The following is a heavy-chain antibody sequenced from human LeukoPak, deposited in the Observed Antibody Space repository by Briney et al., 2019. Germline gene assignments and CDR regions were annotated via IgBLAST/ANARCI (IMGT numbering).Heavy chain of an antibody. CDR3: ARSSYYYGADAFDI. D-gene: IGHD3-10*01. CDR2: IYNSDNT. V-gene: IGHV4-61*10. J-gene: IGHJ3*02. Sequence: SETLSLTCTVSGGSISSGSYYWSWIRQPAGKGLELIGRIYNSDNTNYSPSLKSRVTISVDTSKNQFSLKLSSVSAADTGVYYCARSSYYYGADAFDIWGQGTMVAVSS. CDR1: GGSISSGSYY.